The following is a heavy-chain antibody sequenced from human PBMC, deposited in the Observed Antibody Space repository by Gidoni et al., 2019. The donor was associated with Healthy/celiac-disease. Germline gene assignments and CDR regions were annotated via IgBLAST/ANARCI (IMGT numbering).Heavy chain of an antibody. CDR2: ILSNDEK. J-gene: IGHJ3*02. CDR1: GFSLSNARMG. Sequence: QVTLKESGPVLVKPTETLTLTCTVSGFSLSNARMGVSWIRQPPGKALEWLAHILSNDEKSYSTSLKSRLPISKDTSKSQVVLTMTNMDPVDTATYYCARIAQQQLATPAFDIWGQGTMVTVSS. D-gene: IGHD6-13*01. V-gene: IGHV2-26*01. CDR3: ARIAQQQLATPAFDI.